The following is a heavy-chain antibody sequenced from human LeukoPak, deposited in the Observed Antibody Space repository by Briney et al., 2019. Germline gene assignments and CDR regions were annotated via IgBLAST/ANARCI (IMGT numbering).Heavy chain of an antibody. J-gene: IGHJ4*02. CDR1: GFTFSNEW. V-gene: IGHV3-15*01. CDR3: TTDPPGPY. CDR2: IKLTSDGGPS. Sequence: GGSLRLSCAASGFTFSNEWMGWVRRAPGKGLEWVGRIKLTSDGGPSDYAAPVKGRFIVSRDDSQNTLYLQMNSLKTEDTGFYYCTTDPPGPYWGQGTLVTVSS.